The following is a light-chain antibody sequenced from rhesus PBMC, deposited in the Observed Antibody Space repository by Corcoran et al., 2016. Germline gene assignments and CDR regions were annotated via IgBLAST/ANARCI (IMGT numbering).Light chain of an antibody. CDR3: QKCSSSPPT. CDR1: QSVSSN. J-gene: IGKJ4*01. Sequence: QVILTQSPATLSLSPGERATLSCRASQSVSSNLAWYQQKPGQAPRLLIYDTSSRATGIPDRFSGSGSGTEFTLPISSLEPEDVAVYYCQKCSSSPPTFGGGTKVELK. CDR2: DTS. V-gene: IGKV3-53*01.